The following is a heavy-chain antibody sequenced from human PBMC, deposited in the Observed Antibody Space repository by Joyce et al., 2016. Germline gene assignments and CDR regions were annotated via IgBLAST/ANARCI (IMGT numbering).Heavy chain of an antibody. Sequence: QVQLVESGGGVVQPGRSLRLSCAASGFTVRGYGMHWVRQAPGKVLEWVAMASYDGTNKYYADSVKGRFTISRDNSKNTLYLQMNSLRAEDTAVYHCAKDHREYNRGFYWFFDLWGRGTLVTVSS. J-gene: IGHJ2*01. D-gene: IGHD5-18*01. V-gene: IGHV3-30*18. CDR3: AKDHREYNRGFYWFFDL. CDR2: ASYDGTNK. CDR1: GFTVRGYG.